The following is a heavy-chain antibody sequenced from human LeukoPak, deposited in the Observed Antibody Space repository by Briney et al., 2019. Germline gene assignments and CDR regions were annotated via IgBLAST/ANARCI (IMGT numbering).Heavy chain of an antibody. V-gene: IGHV4-39*01. CDR3: ARRDYGSGSQIDY. CDR1: GFTFSSYG. CDR2: IYYSGST. Sequence: LRLSCAASGFTFSSYGMHWVRQPPGKGLEWIGSIYYSGSTYYNPSLKSRVTISVDTSKNQFSLKLSSVTAADTAVYYCARRDYGSGSQIDYWGQGTLVTVSS. J-gene: IGHJ4*02. D-gene: IGHD3-10*01.